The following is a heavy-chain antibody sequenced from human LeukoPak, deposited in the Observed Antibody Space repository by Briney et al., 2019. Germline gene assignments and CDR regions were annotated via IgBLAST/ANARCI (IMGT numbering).Heavy chain of an antibody. CDR2: ISGSGGST. D-gene: IGHD6-13*01. CDR3: AKGVAAADFNWFDP. J-gene: IGHJ5*02. Sequence: GGSLRLSCAASGFTFSSYAMSWVRQDPGKGLEWVSAISGSGGSTYYADSVKGRFTISRDNSKNTLYLQMNSLRAEDTAVYYCAKGVAAADFNWFDPWGQGTPVTVSS. V-gene: IGHV3-23*01. CDR1: GFTFSSYA.